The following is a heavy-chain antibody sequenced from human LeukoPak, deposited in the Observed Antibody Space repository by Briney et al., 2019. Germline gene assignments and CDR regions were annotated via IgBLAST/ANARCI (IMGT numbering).Heavy chain of an antibody. CDR1: GGSISSGGYY. V-gene: IGHV4-31*03. D-gene: IGHD2-8*02. J-gene: IGHJ4*02. CDR2: IYYSGST. Sequence: SETLSLTCTVSGGSISSGGYYWSWIRQHPGKGLEWIGYIYYSGSTYYNPSLKSRVTISVDTSKNQFSLKLSSVTAADTAVYYCARDHMGLSTSGGIRGGVYWGQGTLVTVSS. CDR3: ARDHMGLSTSGGIRGGVY.